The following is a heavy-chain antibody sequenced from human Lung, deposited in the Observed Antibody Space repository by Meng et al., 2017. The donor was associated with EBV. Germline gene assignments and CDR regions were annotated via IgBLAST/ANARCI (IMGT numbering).Heavy chain of an antibody. CDR2: IYDSGST. D-gene: IGHD6-6*01. CDR3: AREYSSSSGLPGP. J-gene: IGHJ5*02. CDR1: GGSIRFGDYY. Sequence: HGPLHESGPGLVKPSQTLSLTCTVSGGSIRFGDYYWSWIRQPPGKGLEWIGYIYDSGSTSYNPSLMSRVTISVDTSRNQFSLKLTSVTAADTAVYYCAREYSSSSGLPGPWGQGTLVTVSS. V-gene: IGHV4-30-4*08.